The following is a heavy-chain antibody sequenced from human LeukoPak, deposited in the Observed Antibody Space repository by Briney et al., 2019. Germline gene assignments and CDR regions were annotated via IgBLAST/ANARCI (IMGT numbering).Heavy chain of an antibody. CDR1: GGSISSSSYY. Sequence: PSETLSLTCTVSGGSISSSSYYWGWIRQPPGKGLEWIGSIYYSGSTYYNPSLKSRVTISVDTSKNQFSLKLSSVTAADTAVYYCARGMDCSSTSCLHYYYMDVWGKGTTVTVSS. CDR3: ARGMDCSSTSCLHYYYMDV. CDR2: IYYSGST. V-gene: IGHV4-39*07. D-gene: IGHD2-2*01. J-gene: IGHJ6*03.